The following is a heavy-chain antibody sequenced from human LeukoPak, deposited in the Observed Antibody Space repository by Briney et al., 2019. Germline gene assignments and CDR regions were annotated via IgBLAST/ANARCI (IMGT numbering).Heavy chain of an antibody. CDR1: GFTFSTYE. CDR3: ARGGYCSGGTCYYLNAFDI. CDR2: IVSSGSTI. V-gene: IGHV3-48*03. Sequence: GGSLRLSCAASGFTFSTYEMNWVRQAPGKGLGWVSYIVSSGSTIYYADSVKGRFTISRDNAKNSLFLQMNSLRAEDTAVYYCARGGYCSGGTCYYLNAFDIWGQGTKVTVSS. J-gene: IGHJ3*02. D-gene: IGHD2-15*01.